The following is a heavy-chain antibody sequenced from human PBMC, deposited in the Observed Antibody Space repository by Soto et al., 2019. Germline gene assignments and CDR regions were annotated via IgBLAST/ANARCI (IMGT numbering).Heavy chain of an antibody. CDR1: GFTFDDYA. V-gene: IGHV3-9*01. CDR3: AKGQTVDTTMVPMDY. CDR2: ISWNSRGI. J-gene: IGHJ4*02. Sequence: EVQLVESGGGLVQPGRSLRLSCTASGFTFDDYAMHWVRQAPGKGLEWVSGISWNSRGIGYADSVEGRFTISRDNAKNSLYLQMNSLRPEDTALYYCAKGQTVDTTMVPMDYWGQGTLVTVSS. D-gene: IGHD5-18*01.